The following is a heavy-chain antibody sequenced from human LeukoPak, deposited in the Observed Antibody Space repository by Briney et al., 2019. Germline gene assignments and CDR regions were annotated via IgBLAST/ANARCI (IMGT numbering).Heavy chain of an antibody. V-gene: IGHV3-7*01. J-gene: IGHJ4*02. CDR1: GFTFSSYW. CDR3: ARDDGYYYGLSSALNY. Sequence: GGSLRLSCAASGFTFSSYWMSWVRQAPGKGLEWVANIKQDGSERYYVDSVKGRFTISRDNAKNSLYLQMNSLRAEDTAVYYCARDDGYYYGLSSALNYWGQGTLVTVSS. CDR2: IKQDGSER. D-gene: IGHD3-22*01.